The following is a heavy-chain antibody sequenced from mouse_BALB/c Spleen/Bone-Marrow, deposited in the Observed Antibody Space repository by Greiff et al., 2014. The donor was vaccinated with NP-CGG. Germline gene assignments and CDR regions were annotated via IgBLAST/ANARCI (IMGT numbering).Heavy chain of an antibody. CDR2: IDPANGNT. CDR3: ARVKLWSYAMDY. V-gene: IGHV14-3*02. Sequence: VQLQQSGAELVKPGASVKLSCTASGFNIKDTYMHWVKQRPEQGLEWIGMIDPANGNTKYDPKFQGKATITADTSSNTAYLQLSRLTSEDTAVYYCARVKLWSYAMDYWGQGTSVTVSS. CDR1: GFNIKDTY. D-gene: IGHD1-1*02. J-gene: IGHJ4*01.